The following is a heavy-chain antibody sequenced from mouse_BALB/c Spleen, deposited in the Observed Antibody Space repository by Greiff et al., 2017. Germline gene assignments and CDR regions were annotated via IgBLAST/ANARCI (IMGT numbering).Heavy chain of an antibody. CDR3: TRNDYEARLDY. D-gene: IGHD2-4*01. CDR2: IDPYYGGT. J-gene: IGHJ2*01. CDR1: GYSFTGYN. Sequence: VQLQQSGPELEKPGASVKISCKASGYSFTGYNMNWVKQSNGKSLEWIGNIDPYYGGTSYNQKFKGKAKLTAVTSTSTAYMELSSLTNEDSAVYYCTRNDYEARLDYWGQGTTLTVSS. V-gene: IGHV1-39*01.